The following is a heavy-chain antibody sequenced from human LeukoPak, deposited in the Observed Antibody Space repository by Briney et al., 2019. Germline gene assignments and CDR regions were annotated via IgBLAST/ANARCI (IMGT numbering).Heavy chain of an antibody. J-gene: IGHJ3*02. V-gene: IGHV3-53*04. CDR1: GFTVSSYF. CDR2: IHSGGST. CDR3: ARGGSSGNDYSSFDI. D-gene: IGHD5-12*01. Sequence: GGSLRLSCAASGFTVSSYFMSWVCQAPGKGLEWVSVIHSGGSTLYADSVKGRFTISRHNSKNTLYLQVNSLRAEDTAVYFCARGGSSGNDYSSFDIWGQGTMVTVSS.